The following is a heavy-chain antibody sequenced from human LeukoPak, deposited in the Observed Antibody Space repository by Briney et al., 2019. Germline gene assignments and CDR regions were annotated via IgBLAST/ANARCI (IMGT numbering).Heavy chain of an antibody. J-gene: IGHJ3*02. Sequence: GGSLRLSCAASGFTFSSYAMHWVRQAPGKGLEWVAVISYDGSNKYYADSVKGRFTISRDNSKNTLYLQMNSLRAEDTAVYYCARERRGVVVTDDAFDIWGQGTMVTVSS. CDR3: ARERRGVVVTDDAFDI. V-gene: IGHV3-30-3*01. D-gene: IGHD3-22*01. CDR2: ISYDGSNK. CDR1: GFTFSSYA.